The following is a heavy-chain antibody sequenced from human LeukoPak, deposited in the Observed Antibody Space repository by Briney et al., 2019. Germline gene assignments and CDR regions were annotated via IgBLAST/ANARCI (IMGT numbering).Heavy chain of an antibody. CDR3: ARDSAWGGDIVVVVAAAFDY. CDR1: GFTSSSYA. J-gene: IGHJ4*02. D-gene: IGHD2-15*01. V-gene: IGHV3-30*04. Sequence: GRSLRLSCAASGFTSSSYAMHRVRQAPGKGLGWGAVIFYIGSNKYYADSVKGRFTISRDNSKNPLYLQMNSLRAEDTAVYYCARDSAWGGDIVVVVAAAFDYWGQGTLVTVSS. CDR2: IFYIGSNK.